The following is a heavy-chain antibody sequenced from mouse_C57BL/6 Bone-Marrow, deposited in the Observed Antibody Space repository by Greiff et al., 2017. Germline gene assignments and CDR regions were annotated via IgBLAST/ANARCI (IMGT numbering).Heavy chain of an antibody. Sequence: EVQLQQSGAELVRPGASVKLSCTASGYYFTDDYMHWVKQRPEQGLEWIGWIDPENGDTEYASKFQGKATITVDTSSNTAYRQISILTSEDTAVYYCATVHYCGRGHWYFDVWGRGTTVTVTS. CDR1: GYYFTDDY. CDR2: IDPENGDT. CDR3: ATVHYCGRGHWYFDV. D-gene: IGHD1-2*01. V-gene: IGHV14-4*01. J-gene: IGHJ1*03.